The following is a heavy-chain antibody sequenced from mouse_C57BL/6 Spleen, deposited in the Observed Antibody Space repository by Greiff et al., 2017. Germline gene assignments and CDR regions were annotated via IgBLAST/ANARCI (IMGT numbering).Heavy chain of an antibody. J-gene: IGHJ1*03. Sequence: DVKLVESEGGLVQPGSSMKLSCTASGFTFSDYYMAWVRQVPEKGLEWVANINYNGSSTYYLDSLKSRFIISRDNAKNILYLQMSSLKSEDTATYYCARYTGNWYFDVWGTGTTVTVSS. CDR2: INYNGSST. V-gene: IGHV5-16*01. CDR3: ARYTGNWYFDV. CDR1: GFTFSDYY.